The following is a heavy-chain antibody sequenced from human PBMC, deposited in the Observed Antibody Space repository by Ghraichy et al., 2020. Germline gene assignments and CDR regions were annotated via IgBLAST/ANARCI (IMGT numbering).Heavy chain of an antibody. D-gene: IGHD3-9*01. J-gene: IGHJ4*02. CDR1: GGSFSGYY. CDR2: INHSGST. V-gene: IGHV4-34*01. CDR3: ARVARAGYSPFDY. Sequence: SETLSLTCAVYGGSFSGYYWSWIRQPPGKGLEWIGEINHSGSTNYNPSLKSRVTISVDTSKNQFSLKLSSVTAADTAVYYCARVARAGYSPFDYWGQGSLVTVSS.